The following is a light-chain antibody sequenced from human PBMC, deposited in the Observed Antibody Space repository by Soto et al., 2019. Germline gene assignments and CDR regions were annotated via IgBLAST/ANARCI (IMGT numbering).Light chain of an antibody. V-gene: IGKV3-11*01. CDR3: QQRSNWPPWT. CDR2: DAS. J-gene: IGKJ1*01. Sequence: EIVLTQSPATLSLSPGERATLSCRASQSVSSYLAWYQQKPGQAPRLLIYDASNRATGIPARFSGSGSGTDFTPTISSLEPEDCAVYYCQQRSNWPPWTFGQGTKVEIK. CDR1: QSVSSY.